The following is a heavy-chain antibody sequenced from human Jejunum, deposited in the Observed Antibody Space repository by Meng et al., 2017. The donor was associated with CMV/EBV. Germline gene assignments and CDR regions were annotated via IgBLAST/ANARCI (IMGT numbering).Heavy chain of an antibody. Sequence: FIFSDYSMYWVRQAPGKGLEWVSYISSSSSTIFYADSVKGRFTISRDNAKNTLYLQMNSLRAEDTAVYYCASRVGVVGATHGAFDIWGQGTMVTVSS. CDR2: ISSSSSTI. CDR3: ASRVGVVGATHGAFDI. D-gene: IGHD1-26*01. CDR1: FIFSDYS. J-gene: IGHJ3*02. V-gene: IGHV3-48*04.